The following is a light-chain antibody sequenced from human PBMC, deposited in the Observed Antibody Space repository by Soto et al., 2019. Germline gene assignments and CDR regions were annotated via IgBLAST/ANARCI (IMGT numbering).Light chain of an antibody. Sequence: DIQMTQSPSSVSAAVGERVTITCRASQVMSSWLAWYQQKPGKAPKLLIYAASVLQSGVPSRFSGSGSGTDFTLTINSLQPEDFATYYCQQSYSTPYTFGQGAKLEIK. J-gene: IGKJ2*01. CDR3: QQSYSTPYT. CDR2: AAS. CDR1: QVMSSW. V-gene: IGKV1-12*01.